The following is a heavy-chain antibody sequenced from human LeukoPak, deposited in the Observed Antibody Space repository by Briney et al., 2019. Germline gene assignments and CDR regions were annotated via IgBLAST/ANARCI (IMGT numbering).Heavy chain of an antibody. CDR1: GFTFSTYS. Sequence: GGSLRLSCAASGFTFSTYSMNWVRQAPGKGLEWVSYISSSSSTIYYADSVKGRFTISRDNAKNSLYLQMNSLRAEDTAVYYCARVGSGWWESDWGQGTLVTVSS. J-gene: IGHJ4*02. CDR2: ISSSSSTI. D-gene: IGHD6-19*01. CDR3: ARVGSGWWESD. V-gene: IGHV3-48*01.